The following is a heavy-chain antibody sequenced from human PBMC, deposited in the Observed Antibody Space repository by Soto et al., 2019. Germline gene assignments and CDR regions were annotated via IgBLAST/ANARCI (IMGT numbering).Heavy chain of an antibody. CDR3: ALEPLAVAGTY. V-gene: IGHV3-23*04. Sequence: EVQVVESGGGLVQPGGSLRLSCAASDFTFSNYAMGWVRQAPGKGLEWVSGISGSGGSTYYADSVKGRFTISRDNSKNTLYLQMNSLRAEDTAVYYCALEPLAVAGTYWGQGTLVTVSS. CDR2: ISGSGGST. CDR1: DFTFSNYA. J-gene: IGHJ4*02. D-gene: IGHD6-19*01.